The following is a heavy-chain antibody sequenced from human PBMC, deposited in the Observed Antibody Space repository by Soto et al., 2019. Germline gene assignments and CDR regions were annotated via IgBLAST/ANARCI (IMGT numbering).Heavy chain of an antibody. CDR2: IKFDGSEK. J-gene: IGHJ4*02. CDR1: GFTFIDYW. CDR3: VKDGGYCSGSTCYSPRNHYFDS. D-gene: IGHD2-2*01. V-gene: IGHV3-7*03. Sequence: VGSLRLSCKSSGFTFIDYWMSWVRQAPGKGPERAANIKFDGSEKQYVDSVRGRFTISRDNSRNSLFLQMNSLRAGDTAVYYCVKDGGYCSGSTCYSPRNHYFDSWGQGTLVTVSS.